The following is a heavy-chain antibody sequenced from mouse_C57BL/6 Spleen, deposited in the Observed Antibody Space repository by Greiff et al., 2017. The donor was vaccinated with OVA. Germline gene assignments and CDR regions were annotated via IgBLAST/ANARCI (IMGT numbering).Heavy chain of an antibody. D-gene: IGHD2-4*01. Sequence: QVQLKQSGPGLVAPSQSLSITCTVSGFSLTSYAISWVRQPPGKGLEWLGVIWTGRGTNYNSALKSRLSISKDNSKSQVFLKMNSLQTDDTARYYCARRYDYDEGFAYWGQGTLVTVSA. CDR2: IWTGRGT. V-gene: IGHV2-9-1*01. CDR3: ARRYDYDEGFAY. J-gene: IGHJ3*01. CDR1: GFSLTSYA.